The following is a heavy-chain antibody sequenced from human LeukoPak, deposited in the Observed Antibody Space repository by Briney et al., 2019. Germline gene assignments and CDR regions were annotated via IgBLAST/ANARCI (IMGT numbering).Heavy chain of an antibody. CDR2: CYHSGST. CDR3: ARVKGRGSYYGIDY. Sequence: SETLSLTCTVSGYSVSSGYSWGWIRQPPGKGLEWIGSCYHSGSTYYNPSLKSRVTISIDTSKNPFSLKLSSVTAADTAVYYCARVKGRGSYYGIDYWGQGTLVTVSS. CDR1: GYSVSSGYS. V-gene: IGHV4-38-2*02. J-gene: IGHJ4*02. D-gene: IGHD1-26*01.